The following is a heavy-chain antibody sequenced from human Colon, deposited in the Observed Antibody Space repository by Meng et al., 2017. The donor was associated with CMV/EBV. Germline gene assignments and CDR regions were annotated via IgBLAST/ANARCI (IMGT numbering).Heavy chain of an antibody. V-gene: IGHV1-8*01. D-gene: IGHD3-9*01. CDR1: GYTFTSYD. J-gene: IGHJ6*02. Sequence: ASVKVSCKASGYTFTSYDSNWVRQATGQGLEWMGWMNLNSGNKGYAQKFQGRVTMTRNTSISTAYMALSSLRSEDTAVYYCASFTPRTLYFAWLLSPYYYGMDVWGQGTTVTVSS. CDR2: MNLNSGNK. CDR3: ASFTPRTLYFAWLLSPYYYGMDV.